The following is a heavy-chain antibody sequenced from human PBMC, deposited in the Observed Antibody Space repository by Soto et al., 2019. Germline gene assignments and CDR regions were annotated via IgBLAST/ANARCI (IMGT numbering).Heavy chain of an antibody. CDR3: ARGREITLNSAIVVVPAALDY. D-gene: IGHD2-2*01. V-gene: IGHV1-3*01. CDR2: INAGNGNT. CDR1: GYTFTSYA. Sequence: GASVKVSCKASGYTFTSYAMHWVRQAPGQRLEWMGWINAGNGNTKYSQKFQGRVTITRDTSASTAYMEPSSLRSEDTAVYYCARGREITLNSAIVVVPAALDYWGQGTLVTVSS. J-gene: IGHJ4*02.